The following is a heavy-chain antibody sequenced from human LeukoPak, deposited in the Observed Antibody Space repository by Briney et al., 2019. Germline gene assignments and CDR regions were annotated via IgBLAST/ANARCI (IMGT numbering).Heavy chain of an antibody. CDR2: ISGSGGST. CDR3: AKDRTRMTTVTSFDY. J-gene: IGHJ4*02. V-gene: IGHV3-23*01. Sequence: GGSLRLSCAASGFTFSSYAMSWVRQAPGKGLEWVSAISGSGGSTYYADSVKGRFTISRDNSKNTLYLQMNSLRAEDTAVYYCAKDRTRMTTVTSFDYWGQGTLVTVSS. D-gene: IGHD4-17*01. CDR1: GFTFSSYA.